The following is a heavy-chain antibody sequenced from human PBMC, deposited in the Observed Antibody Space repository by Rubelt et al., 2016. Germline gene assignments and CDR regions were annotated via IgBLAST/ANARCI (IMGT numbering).Heavy chain of an antibody. J-gene: IGHJ6*02. Sequence: QVQLQESGPGLVKPSETLSLTCTVSGGSIIPYCWSWIRQPPGKGLEWIGYILYTGTTDYNPSLKDRVTISVDTSKNQFSLKVNSVTAADTAVYYCTRDYDFWSHYSSYGMDVWGQGTTVTVSS. CDR2: ILYTGTT. D-gene: IGHD3-3*01. V-gene: IGHV4-4*08. CDR3: TRDYDFWSHYSSYGMDV. CDR1: GGSIIPYC.